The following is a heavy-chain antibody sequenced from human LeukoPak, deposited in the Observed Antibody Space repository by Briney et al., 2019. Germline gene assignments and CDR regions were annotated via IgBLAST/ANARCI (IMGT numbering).Heavy chain of an antibody. D-gene: IGHD2/OR15-2a*01. J-gene: IGHJ4*02. V-gene: IGHV4-39*01. CDR3: ARRLSTRSYYLDD. CDR1: GGSISFSSDY. CDR2: IYYSGTT. Sequence: PSETLSLTCTVSGGSISFSSDYWGWIRQPPGKGLEWIGDIYYSGTTNYNPSLKSRVTMSVDTSKNQFSLKPNSATAADTAVYYCARRLSTRSYYLDDWGQGTLVTVSS.